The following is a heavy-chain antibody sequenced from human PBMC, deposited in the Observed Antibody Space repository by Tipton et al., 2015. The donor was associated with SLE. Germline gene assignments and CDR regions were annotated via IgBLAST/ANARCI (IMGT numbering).Heavy chain of an antibody. CDR2: ISYDGSNK. J-gene: IGHJ4*02. D-gene: IGHD6-13*01. CDR1: GFTFSSYA. CDR3: ARDGAAAGLKIFRNFDY. Sequence: SLRLSCAASGFTFSSYAMHWVRQAPGKGLEWVAVISYDGSNKYYADSVKGRFTISRDNAKNSLYLQMNSLRAEDTAVYYCARDGAAAGLKIFRNFDYWGQGTLVTVSS. V-gene: IGHV3-30-3*01.